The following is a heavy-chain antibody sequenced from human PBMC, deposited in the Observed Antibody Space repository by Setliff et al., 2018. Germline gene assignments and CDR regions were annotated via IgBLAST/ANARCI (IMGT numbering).Heavy chain of an antibody. CDR3: ARSLGSGTYWGSRPYYSDY. D-gene: IGHD3-10*01. J-gene: IGHJ4*02. CDR1: GGSISSGSNY. Sequence: SETLSLTCTVSGGSISSGSNYWSWIRQPAGKGLEWIGHIDPRENTNYNPSLKSRVTISRDTSKNQFSLKLTSVTAADTAAYYCARSLGSGTYWGSRPYYSDYWGQGTLVTVSS. V-gene: IGHV4-61*09. CDR2: IDPRENT.